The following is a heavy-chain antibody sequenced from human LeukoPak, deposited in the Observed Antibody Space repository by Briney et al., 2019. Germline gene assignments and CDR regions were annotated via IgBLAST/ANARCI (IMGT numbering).Heavy chain of an antibody. V-gene: IGHV3-74*01. CDR2: INDDGSDT. D-gene: IGHD3-22*01. Sequence: GGSLRLSCAASGFTFKLYWMHWVRQVPGKGPVWVARINDDGSDTVYADSVKGRFTISRDDAKNMLFLQMNSLRGEDTAVYHCVRGGPSTWFWGQGNLVTVSS. J-gene: IGHJ4*02. CDR3: VRGGPSTWF. CDR1: GFTFKLYW.